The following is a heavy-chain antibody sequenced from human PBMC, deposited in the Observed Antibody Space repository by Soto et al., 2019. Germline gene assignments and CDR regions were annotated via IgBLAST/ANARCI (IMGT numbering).Heavy chain of an antibody. CDR2: ISGSGGST. Sequence: PAGSPRLSRAASGFTVNSSSMSGVRQAQGKGLEWVSAISGSGGSTYYADSVKGRFTISRDNSKNTLYLQMNSLRAEDTAVYYCAKGLEYCSGGGCYYHSPPYFDYWGQGPLVTVSS. CDR3: AKGLEYCSGGGCYYHSPPYFDY. D-gene: IGHD2-15*01. J-gene: IGHJ4*02. CDR1: GFTVNSSS. V-gene: IGHV3-23*01.